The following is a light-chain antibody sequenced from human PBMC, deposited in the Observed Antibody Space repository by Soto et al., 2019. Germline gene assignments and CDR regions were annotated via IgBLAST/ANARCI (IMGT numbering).Light chain of an antibody. CDR2: AAT. V-gene: IGKV1-12*01. Sequence: DIQMTQSPSSVSASVGDTVTITCRASQDINSRLAWFQQQPGRPPKYVIQAATMLQSGFPSRFAGSGSGRDFTLTIHTLQPEDFATYCLQVANFPRTLGQGTKVDIK. CDR3: LQVANFPRT. CDR1: QDINSR. J-gene: IGKJ1*01.